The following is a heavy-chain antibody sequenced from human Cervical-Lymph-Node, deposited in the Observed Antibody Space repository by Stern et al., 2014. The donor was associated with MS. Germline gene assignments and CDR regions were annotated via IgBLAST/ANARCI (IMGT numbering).Heavy chain of an antibody. CDR2: CDPHGTP. CDR1: GGSIRSGSYY. CDR3: ATYTAGTGYGMDV. D-gene: IGHD2-2*02. V-gene: IGHV4-61*02. J-gene: IGHJ6*02. Sequence: QVQLQESGPGLVTPSQTLSLTCTVSGGSIRSGSYYWSWIRQPAGKGLEYLGLCDPHGTPNSTPPLKSRLTMSVATSTNHFPLRLTSVTAADTAVYYCATYTAGTGYGMDVWGQGTTVTVSS.